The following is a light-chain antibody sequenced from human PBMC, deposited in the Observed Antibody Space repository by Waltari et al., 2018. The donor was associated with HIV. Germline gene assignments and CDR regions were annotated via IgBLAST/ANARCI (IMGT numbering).Light chain of an antibody. J-gene: IGLJ2*01. CDR3: QSFDSSLSNLVV. CDR2: GDT. V-gene: IGLV1-40*01. Sequence: QAVLTQPPSVSGAPGPRVTISCTGSSSNIGAGHDVHWYQQLPGTAPNLLIHGDTHRPPGVPGRFSGSKSGTSASLASAGLQTEDEAVFYCQSFDSSLSNLVVVGGGTKVTVL. CDR1: SSNIGAGHD.